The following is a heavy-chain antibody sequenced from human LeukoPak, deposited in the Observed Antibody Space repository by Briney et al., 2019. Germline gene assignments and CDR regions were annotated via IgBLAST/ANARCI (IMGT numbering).Heavy chain of an antibody. Sequence: GGSLRLSCAASGFTFRSYAMHWVRQAPGKGLEWVAVISYDGSNKYYADSVKGRFTISRDNSKNTLYLQMNSLRADDTAVYYCARALPHYDILTGYYGGYYYYGMDVWGQGTTVTVSS. D-gene: IGHD3-9*01. CDR3: ARALPHYDILTGYYGGYYYYGMDV. J-gene: IGHJ6*02. CDR1: GFTFRSYA. CDR2: ISYDGSNK. V-gene: IGHV3-30*01.